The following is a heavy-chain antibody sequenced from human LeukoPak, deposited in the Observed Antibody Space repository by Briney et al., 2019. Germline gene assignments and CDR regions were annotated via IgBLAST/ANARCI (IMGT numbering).Heavy chain of an antibody. D-gene: IGHD4-17*01. CDR3: ARGGDDGDYGSFDY. CDR1: GFTVSSNY. V-gene: IGHV3-53*01. CDR2: IYSGGST. J-gene: IGHJ4*02. Sequence: GGSLRLSCAASGFTVSSNYMTWVRQAPGKGLEWVSVIYSGGSTYYADSVKGRFTISRDNSKNTLFLQMNSLRVEDTAVYYCARGGDDGDYGSFDYWGQGTLVTVSS.